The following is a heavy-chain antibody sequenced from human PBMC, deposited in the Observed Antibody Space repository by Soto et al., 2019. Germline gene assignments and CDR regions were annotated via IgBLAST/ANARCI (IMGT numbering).Heavy chain of an antibody. J-gene: IGHJ3*02. CDR3: ARDQDYDYIWGSYRPVAFDI. CDR1: GYTFTSYG. Sequence: QVQLVQSGAEVKKPGASVKVSCKASGYTFTSYGISWVRQAPGQGLEWMGWISAYNGNTNYAQKLQGRVTMTTDTSTSTAYMELRSLRSDDTAVYYCARDQDYDYIWGSYRPVAFDIWGQWTMVTVSS. V-gene: IGHV1-18*01. CDR2: ISAYNGNT. D-gene: IGHD3-16*02.